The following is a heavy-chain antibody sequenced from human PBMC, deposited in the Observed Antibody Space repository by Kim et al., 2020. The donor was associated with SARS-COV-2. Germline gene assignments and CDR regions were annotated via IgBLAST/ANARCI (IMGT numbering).Heavy chain of an antibody. CDR3: AKPGGSGSYYRYFDS. CDR2: ISSSDTT. V-gene: IGHV3-23*01. D-gene: IGHD3-10*01. CDR1: GFTFNMYA. Sequence: GGSLRLSCVASGFTFNMYAMTWVRQAPGKGLEWVSDISSSDTTYYADSVKGRFTIFRDNSKNKLYLQMNSLRAEDTAVYYCAKPGGSGSYYRYFDSWGQGTQVTFSS. J-gene: IGHJ4*02.